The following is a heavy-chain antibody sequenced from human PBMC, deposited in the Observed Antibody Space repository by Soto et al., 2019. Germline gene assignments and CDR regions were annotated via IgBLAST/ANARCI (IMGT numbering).Heavy chain of an antibody. J-gene: IGHJ6*02. V-gene: IGHV4-31*03. D-gene: IGHD3-10*01. Sequence: SETLSLTCTVSGGSISSGGYYWSWIRQHPGKGLEWIGYIYYSGSTYYNPSLKSRVTISVDTSKNQFSLKLSSVTAADTAVYYCASKDTAGYGSGGRPQFYGMDVWGQGTPVTVSS. CDR3: ASKDTAGYGSGGRPQFYGMDV. CDR1: GGSISSGGYY. CDR2: IYYSGST.